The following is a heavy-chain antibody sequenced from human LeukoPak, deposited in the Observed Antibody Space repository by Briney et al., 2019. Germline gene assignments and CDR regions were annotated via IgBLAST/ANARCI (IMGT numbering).Heavy chain of an antibody. V-gene: IGHV3-23*01. CDR2: ISGSGGST. Sequence: GGSLRLSCAASGFTFSSYGMSWVRQAPGKGLEWVSAISGSGGSTYYADSVKGRFTISRDNAKNSLYLQMNSLRAEDTAVYYCARDPIWWLRGGPDYWGQGTLVTVSS. CDR1: GFTFSSYG. D-gene: IGHD5-12*01. CDR3: ARDPIWWLRGGPDY. J-gene: IGHJ4*02.